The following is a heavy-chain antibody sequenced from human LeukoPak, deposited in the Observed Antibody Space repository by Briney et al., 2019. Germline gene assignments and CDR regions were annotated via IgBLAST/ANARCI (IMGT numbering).Heavy chain of an antibody. CDR3: ASTPGRGYSSSWSFDY. CDR2: IRYDGSNK. V-gene: IGHV3-30*02. Sequence: GGSLRLSCAASGFTFSSYGMHWVRQAPGKGLEWVAFIRYDGSNKYYADSVKGRFTISRDNSKNTLYLQMNSLRAEDTAVYYCASTPGRGYSSSWSFDYWGQGTLVTVSS. J-gene: IGHJ4*02. CDR1: GFTFSSYG. D-gene: IGHD6-13*01.